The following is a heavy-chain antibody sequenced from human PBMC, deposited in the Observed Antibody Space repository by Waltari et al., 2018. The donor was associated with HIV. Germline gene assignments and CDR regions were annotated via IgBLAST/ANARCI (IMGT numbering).Heavy chain of an antibody. CDR3: ARGRFEGYILYYYYGMDV. D-gene: IGHD5-12*01. V-gene: IGHV4-61*02. Sequence: QVQLQESGTGLVKPSQTLSLTCTGPGGSISNGSSYWNWIRQPAGKGLGGIGRIYSSGNTTCYPALKGRVTISGDPSKNQFSLKLSSGTAADTAVYYCARGRFEGYILYYYYGMDVWGQGTTVSVSS. CDR2: IYSSGNT. J-gene: IGHJ6*02. CDR1: GGSISNGSSY.